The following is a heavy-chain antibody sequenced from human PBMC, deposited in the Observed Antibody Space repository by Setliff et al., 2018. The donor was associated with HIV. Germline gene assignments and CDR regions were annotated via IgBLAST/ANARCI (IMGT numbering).Heavy chain of an antibody. CDR2: IYISGST. J-gene: IGHJ6*03. CDR1: GGSISSYY. Sequence: PSETLSLTCTVSGGSISSYYWSWIRQPAGKGLEWIGHIYISGSTNYNPSFNSRVTMSVDTSKNQFSLKLSSVTAADTAVYYCARGSGYGHYYYYYMDVWGKGTTVTVSS. CDR3: ARGSGYGHYYYYYMDV. D-gene: IGHD5-12*01. V-gene: IGHV4-4*07.